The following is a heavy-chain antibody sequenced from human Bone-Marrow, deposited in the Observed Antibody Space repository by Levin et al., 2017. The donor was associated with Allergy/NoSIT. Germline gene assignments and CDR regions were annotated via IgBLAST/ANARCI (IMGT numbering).Heavy chain of an antibody. J-gene: IGHJ2*01. V-gene: IGHV3-48*02. Sequence: LGESLKISCAASGFTFSVYGMNWVHQAPGKGLEWVSYITASDSTALYADSVKGRFTISRDNAKNSLYLQMNSLRDEDTAVYYCARGGASSRNWYFDLWGRGTLVTVSS. CDR1: GFTFSVYG. CDR3: ARGGASSRNWYFDL. CDR2: ITASDSTA. D-gene: IGHD2-2*01.